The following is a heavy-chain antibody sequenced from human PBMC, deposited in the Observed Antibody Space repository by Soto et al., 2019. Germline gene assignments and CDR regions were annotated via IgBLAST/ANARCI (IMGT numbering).Heavy chain of an antibody. J-gene: IGHJ6*02. CDR1: GFTFSSYA. Sequence: LRLSCAGSGFTFSSYAMSWVRQAPGKGLEWVSALTDSGVSPYYADSVKGRFAISRDNSKNTLFLQMNSLRVEDTALYYCVKMTSGSYCRDYGMDVWGQGTTVTVSS. D-gene: IGHD2-15*01. V-gene: IGHV3-23*01. CDR3: VKMTSGSYCRDYGMDV. CDR2: LTDSGVSP.